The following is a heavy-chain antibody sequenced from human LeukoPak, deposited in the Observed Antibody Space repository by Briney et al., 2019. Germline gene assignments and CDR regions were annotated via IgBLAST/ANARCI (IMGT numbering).Heavy chain of an antibody. CDR1: GFTFSSYS. D-gene: IGHD6-19*01. V-gene: IGHV3-48*04. Sequence: PGGSLRLSCAASGFTFSSYSMNWVRQAPGKGLEWVSYISSSSTMYYADSVKGRFTISRDNAKNSLYLQMNSLRAEDTAVYYCAREGRGIAVAGTLSWGQGTLVTVSS. J-gene: IGHJ4*02. CDR3: AREGRGIAVAGTLS. CDR2: ISSSSTM.